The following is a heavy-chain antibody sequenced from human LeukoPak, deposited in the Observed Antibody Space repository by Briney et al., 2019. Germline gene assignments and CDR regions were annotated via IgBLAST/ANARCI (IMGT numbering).Heavy chain of an antibody. V-gene: IGHV3-15*01. D-gene: IGHD1-26*01. Sequence: GGSLRLSCAASGFTFSNAWMSWVRQTPGKGLEWVGRIKSKSDGGTTDYAAPVKGRFIISRDDSQNTAYLQMNSLKTEDTAVYYCTAVRWSGSFDYWGQGSLVSVPA. CDR2: IKSKSDGGTT. CDR3: TAVRWSGSFDY. J-gene: IGHJ4*02. CDR1: GFTFSNAW.